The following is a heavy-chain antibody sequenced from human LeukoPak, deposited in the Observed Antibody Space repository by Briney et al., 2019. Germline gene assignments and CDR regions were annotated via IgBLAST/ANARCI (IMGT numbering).Heavy chain of an antibody. Sequence: GGPLRLSCAASGFTVSSNYMSWVRQAPGKGLEWVSVIYSGGSTYYADSVKGRFTISRDNSKNTLYLQMNSLRAEDTAVYYCARSPTMTTVTGYFDYWGQGTLVTVSS. CDR2: IYSGGST. CDR3: ARSPTMTTVTGYFDY. D-gene: IGHD4-11*01. CDR1: GFTVSSNY. J-gene: IGHJ4*02. V-gene: IGHV3-53*01.